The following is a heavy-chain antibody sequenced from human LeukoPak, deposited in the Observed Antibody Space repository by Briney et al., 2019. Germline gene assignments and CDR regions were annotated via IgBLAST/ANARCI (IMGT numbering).Heavy chain of an antibody. Sequence: SETLSLTCTVSGDSISSNPYYWGWIRQPPGKGLEWIGNFYYSGSTYYNPSLKSRVTISVGTSKNHFSLKLSSVTAADTAVYYCASSTSSSLFIDAFDIWGQGTMVTVSS. J-gene: IGHJ3*02. CDR3: ASSTSSSLFIDAFDI. D-gene: IGHD6-13*01. CDR1: GDSISSNPYY. CDR2: FYYSGST. V-gene: IGHV4-39*07.